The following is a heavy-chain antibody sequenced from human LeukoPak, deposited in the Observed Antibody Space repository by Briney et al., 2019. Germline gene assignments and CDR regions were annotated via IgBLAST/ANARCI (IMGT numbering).Heavy chain of an antibody. CDR2: IYYSGST. J-gene: IGHJ6*03. D-gene: IGHD3-16*01. V-gene: IGHV4-39*07. CDR1: GGSTSSSSYY. Sequence: SETLSLTCTVSGGSTSSSSYYWGWIRQPPGKGLEWIGSIYYSGSTYYNPSLKSRVTISVDTSKNQFSLKLSSVTAADTAVYYCARARIMITFGGVSYYMDVWGKGTTVTVSS. CDR3: ARARIMITFGGVSYYMDV.